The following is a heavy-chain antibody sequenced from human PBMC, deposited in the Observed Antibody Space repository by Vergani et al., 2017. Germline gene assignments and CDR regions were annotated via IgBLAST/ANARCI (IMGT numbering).Heavy chain of an antibody. J-gene: IGHJ4*02. CDR1: GYTFTSSG. D-gene: IGHD3-16*02. Sequence: QVQLVQSGAEVKKPGASVKVSCKASGYTFTSSGISWVRPAPGQGLEWMGWISAYNGKTNYAQKLQGRVTLTTDTYMSTAYMGLRSLRSDDTAVYSCAREAYDYVWGSYRWIPYYFDYWGQGTLVTVSS. CDR3: AREAYDYVWGSYRWIPYYFDY. V-gene: IGHV1-18*01. CDR2: ISAYNGKT.